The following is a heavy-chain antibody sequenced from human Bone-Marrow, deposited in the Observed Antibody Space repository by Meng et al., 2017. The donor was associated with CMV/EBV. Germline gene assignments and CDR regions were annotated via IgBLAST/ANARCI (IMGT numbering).Heavy chain of an antibody. CDR3: AKDLRHHGSGSVYYFGIDI. J-gene: IGHJ6*02. D-gene: IGHD3-10*01. V-gene: IGHV3-33*06. CDR1: GFTFDHFG. CDR2: TWYDGSTN. Sequence: GESLKISCTASGFTFDHFGMHWVRQAPGKGLEWVAVTWYDGSTNHYSDSVKGRFIISRDNSKNTLYLQMKSLTADDTGIYFCAKDLRHHGSGSVYYFGIDIWGQGTTVTVSS.